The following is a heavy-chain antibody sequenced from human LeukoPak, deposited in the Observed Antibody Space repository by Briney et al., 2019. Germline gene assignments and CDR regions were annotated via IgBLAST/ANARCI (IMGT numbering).Heavy chain of an antibody. V-gene: IGHV3-23*01. CDR1: GFTFSSYW. J-gene: IGHJ4*02. CDR3: AKGQITRSDRFDY. CDR2: ISGGGDNR. D-gene: IGHD3-16*01. Sequence: GGSLRLSCAASGFTFSSYWMSWVRQAPGKGLEWVSIISGGGDNRYYADSVKGRFTISRDNSKNTLYLQMNSLRAEDTAVYYCAKGQITRSDRFDYWGQGTLVTVSS.